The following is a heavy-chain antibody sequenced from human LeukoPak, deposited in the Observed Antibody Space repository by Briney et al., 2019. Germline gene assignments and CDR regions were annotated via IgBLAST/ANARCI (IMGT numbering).Heavy chain of an antibody. CDR2: IVVGSGNT. Sequence: SVKVSCKASGFTFTSSAMQWVRQARGQRLEWIGWIVVGSGNTNYAQKFQERVTITRDMSTSTAYMELSSLRSEDTAVYYCATRGWYMSDDAFDIWGQGTMVTVSS. CDR3: ATRGWYMSDDAFDI. V-gene: IGHV1-58*02. D-gene: IGHD6-19*01. J-gene: IGHJ3*02. CDR1: GFTFTSSA.